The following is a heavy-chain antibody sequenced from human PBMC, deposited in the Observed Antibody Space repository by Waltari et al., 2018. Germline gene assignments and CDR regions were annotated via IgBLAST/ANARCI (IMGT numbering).Heavy chain of an antibody. J-gene: IGHJ3*01. Sequence: EVQLLQSGAEVKKPGTPAKISCKVSGDTFTDNYIHWIQQAPGKGLQWMGLLDPEDGQAVYAEKVQGRVTMTADTSIHTAYMELTSLTSEDTAFYYCAAALGGGISASRPFHFWGQGTMITVSS. V-gene: IGHV1-69-2*01. CDR2: LDPEDGQA. CDR3: AAALGGGISASRPFHF. CDR1: GDTFTDNY. D-gene: IGHD3-10*01.